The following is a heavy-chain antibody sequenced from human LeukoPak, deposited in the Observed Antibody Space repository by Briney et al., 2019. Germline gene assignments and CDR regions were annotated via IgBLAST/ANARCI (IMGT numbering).Heavy chain of an antibody. CDR3: ARGPLDSGYTYFDY. J-gene: IGHJ4*02. Sequence: NPSETLSLTCVVSGGSISSGGYSWSWIRQPPGKGLEWIDYIYHSGSTYYNPSLKSRVTISVGTSRNQFSLKLRSVTAADTAVYFCARGPLDSGYTYFDYWGQGALVTVSS. V-gene: IGHV4-30-2*01. CDR1: GGSISSGGYS. D-gene: IGHD5-12*01. CDR2: IYHSGST.